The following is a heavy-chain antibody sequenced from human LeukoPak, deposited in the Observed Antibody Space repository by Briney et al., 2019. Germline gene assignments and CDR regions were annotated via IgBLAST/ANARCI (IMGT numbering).Heavy chain of an antibody. CDR2: IYHSGST. V-gene: IGHV4-38-2*02. Sequence: SETLSLTCTVSGYSISSGYYWGWIRQPPGKGLEWIGSIYHSGSTYYNPSLKSRVTISVDTSKNQFSLKLSSVTAADTAVYYCASRADIVVVPAARGYSYGPLNYWGQGTLVTVSS. D-gene: IGHD2-2*01. CDR3: ASRADIVVVPAARGYSYGPLNY. CDR1: GYSISSGYY. J-gene: IGHJ4*02.